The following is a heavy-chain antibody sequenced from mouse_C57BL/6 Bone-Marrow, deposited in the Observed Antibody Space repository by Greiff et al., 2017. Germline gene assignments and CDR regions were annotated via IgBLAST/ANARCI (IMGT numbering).Heavy chain of an antibody. CDR1: GYSITSGYY. CDR2: ISYDGSN. V-gene: IGHV3-6*01. J-gene: IGHJ3*01. D-gene: IGHD5-5*01. Sequence: EVKLMESGPGLVKPSQSLSLTCSVTGYSITSGYYWNWIRQFPGNKLEWMGYISYDGSNNSNPSLKNRISITRDTSKNQFFLKLNSVTTEDTATYYCARGDYLAAYWGQGTLVTVSA. CDR3: ARGDYLAAY.